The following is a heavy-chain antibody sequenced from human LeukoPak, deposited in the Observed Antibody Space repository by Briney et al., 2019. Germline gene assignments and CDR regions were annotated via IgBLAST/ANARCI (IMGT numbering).Heavy chain of an antibody. J-gene: IGHJ4*02. CDR3: ASISDLLYYFVS. V-gene: IGHV3-66*01. CDR2: SYTGGNT. Sequence: GGSLTLSRAPSGFTVSSNYMSWVRQAPGKGLEWVSVSYTGGNTHYADSVKGRFTLYRDNSKSTVYLQMNSLRVEDTAMYYCASISDLLYYFVSWGQGTLVTVSS. CDR1: GFTVSSNY.